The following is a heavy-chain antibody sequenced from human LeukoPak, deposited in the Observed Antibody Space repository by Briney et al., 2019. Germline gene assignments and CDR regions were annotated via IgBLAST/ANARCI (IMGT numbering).Heavy chain of an antibody. CDR2: IYYSGNT. V-gene: IGHV4-39*01. CDR3: SRRLRDRVDY. D-gene: IGHD5-12*01. CDR1: GGSISSSTYY. Sequence: PSETLSLTCTVSGGSISSSTYYWGWIRQPPGKGLEWIGSIYYSGNTYYNPSLKSRVTISVDTSKNQFSLKLSSVTAADTAVYYRSRRLRDRVDYWGRGTLVTVSS. J-gene: IGHJ4*02.